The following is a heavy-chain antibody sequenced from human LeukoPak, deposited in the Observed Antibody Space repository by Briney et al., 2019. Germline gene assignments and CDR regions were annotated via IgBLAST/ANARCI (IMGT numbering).Heavy chain of an antibody. Sequence: PGRSLRLSCAASGFTFSSYGMHWVRQAPGKGLEWVAVIWYDGSNKYYADSVKGRFTISRDNSKNTLYLQMNSLRAEDTAAYYCATSPRLGGQWLAQTVYWGQGTLVTVSS. CDR3: ATSPRLGGQWLAQTVY. V-gene: IGHV3-33*01. J-gene: IGHJ4*02. CDR2: IWYDGSNK. D-gene: IGHD6-19*01. CDR1: GFTFSSYG.